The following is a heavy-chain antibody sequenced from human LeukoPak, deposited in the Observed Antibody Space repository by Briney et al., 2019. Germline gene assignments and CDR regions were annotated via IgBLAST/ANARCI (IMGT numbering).Heavy chain of an antibody. Sequence: GGSLRLSCAASGFTVSTNYMNWVRQAPGKGLEWVSVIYTGGTTYYADSVKGRFTLSRDNSKNTLYLQMNSLRAEDTAVYYCARDSPGEYYYSMDVWGQGTTVTVS. D-gene: IGHD1-26*01. J-gene: IGHJ6*02. CDR2: IYTGGTT. CDR3: ARDSPGEYYYSMDV. CDR1: GFTVSTNY. V-gene: IGHV3-53*01.